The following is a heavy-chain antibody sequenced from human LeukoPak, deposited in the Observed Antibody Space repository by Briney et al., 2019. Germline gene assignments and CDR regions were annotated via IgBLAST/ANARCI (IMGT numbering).Heavy chain of an antibody. J-gene: IGHJ4*01. Sequence: GGSLRLSCVVSGLSFSDSYMTWIRQTPGKGLEWLAYISGSGSDIYYADSVKGRFTISRDNAKNSLYLQMNSLRPEDTALYYCSTDPRLLIYWGHGTLVTVSS. V-gene: IGHV3-11*01. CDR2: ISGSGSDI. D-gene: IGHD2-8*01. CDR3: STDPRLLIY. CDR1: GLSFSDSY.